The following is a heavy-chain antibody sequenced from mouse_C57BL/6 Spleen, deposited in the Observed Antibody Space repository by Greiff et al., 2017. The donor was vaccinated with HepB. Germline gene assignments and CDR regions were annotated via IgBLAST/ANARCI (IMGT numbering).Heavy chain of an antibody. CDR2: ISSGGSYT. D-gene: IGHD1-2*01. CDR3: ARQECYGVESYFDV. Sequence: EVKLVESGGDLVKPGGSLKLSCAASGFTFSSYGMSWVRQTPDKRLEWVATISSGGSYTYYPDSVKGRFTISRDNAKNTLYLQMSSLKSEDTAMYYCARQECYGVESYFDVWGTGTPVTVSS. V-gene: IGHV5-6*01. J-gene: IGHJ1*03. CDR1: GFTFSSYG.